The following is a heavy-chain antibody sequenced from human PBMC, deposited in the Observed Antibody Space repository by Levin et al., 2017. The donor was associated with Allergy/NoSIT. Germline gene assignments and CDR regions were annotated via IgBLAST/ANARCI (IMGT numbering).Heavy chain of an antibody. Sequence: GGSLRLSCAASGFTFSSYGMHWVRQAPGKGLEWVAVISYDGSNKYYADSVKGRFTISRDNSKNTLYLQMNSLRAEDTAVYYCAKQDSGWYFKSNDAFDIWGQGTMVTVSS. CDR2: ISYDGSNK. V-gene: IGHV3-30*18. J-gene: IGHJ3*02. CDR1: GFTFSSYG. CDR3: AKQDSGWYFKSNDAFDI. D-gene: IGHD6-19*01.